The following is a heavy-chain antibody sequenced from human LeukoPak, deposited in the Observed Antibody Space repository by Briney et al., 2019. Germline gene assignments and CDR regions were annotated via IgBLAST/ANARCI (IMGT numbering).Heavy chain of an antibody. CDR2: ISGSGDIT. D-gene: IGHD3-3*01. CDR1: GFTFSSYA. Sequence: GGSLRPSCAASGFTFSSYAMIWVRQAPGKGLEWVSTISGSGDITYYADSVKGRFTLSRDNSKNTLYLQMNGLRAEDTAMYYCAKEGWITIFGVVTPAGVDYWGQGNLVTVSS. J-gene: IGHJ4*02. CDR3: AKEGWITIFGVVTPAGVDY. V-gene: IGHV3-23*01.